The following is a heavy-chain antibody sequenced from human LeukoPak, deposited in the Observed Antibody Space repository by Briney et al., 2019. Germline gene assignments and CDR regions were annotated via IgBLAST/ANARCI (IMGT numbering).Heavy chain of an antibody. D-gene: IGHD2-2*01. J-gene: IGHJ5*02. CDR3: ARDRNLGYCSSTSCSKLGNWFDP. CDR2: ISYDGSNK. CDR1: GFAFSSYA. V-gene: IGHV3-30*04. Sequence: GGSLKLSCAASGFAFSSYAMHWVRQAPGKGLEWVAVISYDGSNKYYADSVKGRFTISRDNSKNTLYLQMNSLRAEDTAVYYCARDRNLGYCSSTSCSKLGNWFDPWGQGTLVTVSS.